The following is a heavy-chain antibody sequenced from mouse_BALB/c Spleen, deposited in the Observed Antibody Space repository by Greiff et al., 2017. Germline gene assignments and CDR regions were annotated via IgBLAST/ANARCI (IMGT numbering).Heavy chain of an antibody. D-gene: IGHD4-1*01. V-gene: IGHV1-69*02. CDR3: TRYGLGRGAMDY. CDR2: IYPSDSYT. CDR1: GYTFTSYW. J-gene: IGHJ4*01. Sequence: QVQLQQPGAELVRPGASVKLSCKASGYTFTSYWINWVKQRPGQGLEWIGNIYPSDSYTNYNQKFKDKATLTVDKSSSTAYMQLSSPTSEDSAVYYCTRYGLGRGAMDYWGQGTSVTVSS.